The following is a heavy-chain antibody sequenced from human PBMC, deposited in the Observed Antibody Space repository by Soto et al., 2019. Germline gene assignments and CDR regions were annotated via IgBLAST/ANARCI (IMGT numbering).Heavy chain of an antibody. CDR1: GDTFTGYY. CDR3: ARGQYYDILTGYYIFDY. V-gene: IGHV1-2*04. CDR2: INPNSGDT. J-gene: IGHJ4*02. D-gene: IGHD3-9*01. Sequence: SVKLCCEASGDTFTGYYMHWVRQAPGQGLEWMGWINPNSGDTNYAQKFQGWVTMTRDTSISTAYMELSRLRSDDTAVYYCARGQYYDILTGYYIFDYWGQGTLVTVSS.